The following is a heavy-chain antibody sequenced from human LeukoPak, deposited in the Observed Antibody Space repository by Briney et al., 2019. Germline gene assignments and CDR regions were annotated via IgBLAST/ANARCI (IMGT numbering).Heavy chain of an antibody. CDR2: ISVYNGNT. V-gene: IGHV1-18*01. CDR3: ARDSSSGWLRDAFDI. CDR1: GYTFTSYG. J-gene: IGHJ3*02. Sequence: EASVKVSCKASGYTFTSYGISWVRQAPGQGLEWMGWISVYNGNTNYAQKLQGRVTMTTDTSTSTAYMELRSLRSDDTAVYYCARDSSSGWLRDAFDIWGQGTMVTVSS. D-gene: IGHD6-19*01.